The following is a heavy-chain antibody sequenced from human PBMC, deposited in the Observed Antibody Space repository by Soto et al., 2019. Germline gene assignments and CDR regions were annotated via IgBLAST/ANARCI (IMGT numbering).Heavy chain of an antibody. Sequence: EVQLVESGGGLVQPGRSLRLSCAGSGFTFDDYAIHWVRQAPGKGLEWVSGISWNGDATGYADSVKGRFTISRDNAKNPLYLQMNSLRTEDTAMYYCANLPLYGSGFDCWGQGTLVTVSS. V-gene: IGHV3-9*01. CDR2: ISWNGDAT. J-gene: IGHJ4*02. CDR3: ANLPLYGSGFDC. CDR1: GFTFDDYA. D-gene: IGHD3-10*01.